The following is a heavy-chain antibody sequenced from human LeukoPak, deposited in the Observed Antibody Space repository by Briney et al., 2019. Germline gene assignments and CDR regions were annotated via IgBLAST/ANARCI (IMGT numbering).Heavy chain of an antibody. Sequence: ASVKVSCKASGYTFTSYGISWVRQAPGQGLERMGWISAYNGNTSYAQKLQGRVTMTTDTSTSTAYMELRSLRSDDTAVYYCARGFSSSWGHNWFDPWGQGTLVTVSS. J-gene: IGHJ5*02. CDR1: GYTFTSYG. CDR2: ISAYNGNT. CDR3: ARGFSSSWGHNWFDP. V-gene: IGHV1-18*01. D-gene: IGHD6-13*01.